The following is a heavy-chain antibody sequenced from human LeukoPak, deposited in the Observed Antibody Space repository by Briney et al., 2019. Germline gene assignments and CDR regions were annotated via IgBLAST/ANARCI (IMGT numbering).Heavy chain of an antibody. CDR3: ARVSMAAAGPSDAFDI. J-gene: IGHJ3*02. CDR1: GSSISSYY. CDR2: IYYTGNT. V-gene: IGHV4-59*08. Sequence: SETLSLTCTVSGSSISSYYWSWIRQPPGKGLDWIGHIYYTGNTNYNPSLRSRVTISVDTSKNQFSLKVNSVTAADTAVYYCARVSMAAAGPSDAFDIWGQGTKVTVSS. D-gene: IGHD6-13*01.